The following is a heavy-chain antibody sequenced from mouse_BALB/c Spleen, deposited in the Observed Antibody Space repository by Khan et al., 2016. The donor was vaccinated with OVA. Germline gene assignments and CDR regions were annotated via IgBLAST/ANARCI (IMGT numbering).Heavy chain of an antibody. Sequence: VQLVESGAELAKPGASVKMSCKASGYTFTSYWMHWVKQRPGQGLEWIGYINPSSGYTEYNQNFKDKATLTADKSSSTAYMQLSSLTSEDSAVYYFARDRIDYWGQGTTLTVSS. V-gene: IGHV1-7*01. J-gene: IGHJ2*01. CDR1: GYTFTSYW. CDR2: INPSSGYT. CDR3: ARDRIDY.